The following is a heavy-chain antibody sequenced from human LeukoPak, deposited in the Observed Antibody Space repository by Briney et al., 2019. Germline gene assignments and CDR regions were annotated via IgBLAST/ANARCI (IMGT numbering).Heavy chain of an antibody. J-gene: IGHJ6*03. CDR2: TFYNGST. D-gene: IGHD4-17*01. CDR3: ARVDYGYYYYYMDV. Sequence: SETLSLTCTVSGGSISTTSYYWGWIRQPPGKGLEWIGNTFYNGSTYYNPSLKSRVTISVDTSKNQFSLKLSSVTAADTAVYYCARVDYGYYYYYMDVWGKGTTVTVSS. V-gene: IGHV4-39*07. CDR1: GGSISTTSYY.